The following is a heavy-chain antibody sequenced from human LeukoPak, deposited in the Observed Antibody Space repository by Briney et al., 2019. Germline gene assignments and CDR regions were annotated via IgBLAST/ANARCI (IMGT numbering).Heavy chain of an antibody. V-gene: IGHV1-69*06. Sequence: SVKVSCKASGGTFSSYAISWVRQAPGQGLEWMGGIIPIFGTANYAQKFQGRVTITADKSTSTAYMELSSLRSDDTAVYYCARVYLYYYYMDVWGKGTTVTVSS. D-gene: IGHD5/OR15-5a*01. CDR1: GGTFSSYA. J-gene: IGHJ6*03. CDR2: IIPIFGTA. CDR3: ARVYLYYYYMDV.